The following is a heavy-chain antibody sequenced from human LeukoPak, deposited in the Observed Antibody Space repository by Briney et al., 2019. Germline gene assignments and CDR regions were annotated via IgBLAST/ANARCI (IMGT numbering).Heavy chain of an antibody. V-gene: IGHV4-39*01. CDR1: GGSISSSSYY. J-gene: IGHJ4*02. CDR2: IYYSGST. D-gene: IGHD5-24*01. Sequence: SETLSLTCTVSGGSISSSSYYWGWIRQPPGKGLEWIGSIYYSGSTYYNPSLKSRVTISVDTSKNQFSLQLNSVTPEDTAVYYCARRTDDYNYLDYWGQGTLVTVSS. CDR3: ARRTDDYNYLDY.